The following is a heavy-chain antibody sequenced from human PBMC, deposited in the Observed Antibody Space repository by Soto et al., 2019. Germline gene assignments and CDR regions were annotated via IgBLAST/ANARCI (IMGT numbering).Heavy chain of an antibody. Sequence: EVQLLESGGGLVQPGGSLRLSCAASGFTFSTYAMTWVRQAPGKGLEWVSAISGGGDNTYYADSVKGRFTISRDNSKNTRYLQMNSLRVEDTALYYCAKGDTTAVGTVDYWGQGTLVTVSS. CDR3: AKGDTTAVGTVDY. D-gene: IGHD6-13*01. J-gene: IGHJ4*02. V-gene: IGHV3-23*01. CDR1: GFTFSTYA. CDR2: ISGGGDNT.